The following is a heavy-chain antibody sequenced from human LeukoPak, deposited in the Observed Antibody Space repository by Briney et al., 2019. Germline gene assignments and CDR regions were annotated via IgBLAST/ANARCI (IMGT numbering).Heavy chain of an antibody. D-gene: IGHD6-13*01. CDR1: GYTFTGYY. CDR2: INPNSGGT. CDR3: ARTAPIAAAGTGWFDP. Sequence: SVKVSCKASGYTFTGYYMHWVRQAPGQGLEWMGWINPNSGGTNYAQKFQGRVTMTRDTSISTAYMELSRLRSDDKAVYYCARTAPIAAAGTGWFDPWGQGTLVTVSS. V-gene: IGHV1-2*02. J-gene: IGHJ5*02.